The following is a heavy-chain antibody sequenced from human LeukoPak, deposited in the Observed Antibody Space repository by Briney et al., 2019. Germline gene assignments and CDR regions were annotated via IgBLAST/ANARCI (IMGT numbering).Heavy chain of an antibody. J-gene: IGHJ6*02. CDR1: GGSISSYY. CDR2: IYYSGST. V-gene: IGHV4-59*01. Sequence: PSETLSLTCTVSGGSISSYYWSWIRQPPGKGLEWIGYIYYSGSTNYNPSLKSRVTISVDTSKNQFSLKLSSVTAADTAVYYCARVWAAAATDYYGMDVRGQGTTVTVSS. D-gene: IGHD6-13*01. CDR3: ARVWAAAATDYYGMDV.